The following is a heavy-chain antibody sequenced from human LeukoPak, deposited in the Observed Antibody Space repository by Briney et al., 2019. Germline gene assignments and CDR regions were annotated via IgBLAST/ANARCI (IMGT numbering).Heavy chain of an antibody. CDR3: ARGPRYSSSWYMDY. CDR1: GGSISSGDYY. V-gene: IGHV4-30-4*01. Sequence: SETLSLTCTVSGGSISSGDYYWNWIRQPPGKGLEWIGYIYYSGNAYYNPSLRSRVSISVDTSKNQFSLKLSSVTAADTAVYYCARGPRYSSSWYMDYWGQGTLVTVSS. D-gene: IGHD6-13*01. J-gene: IGHJ4*02. CDR2: IYYSGNA.